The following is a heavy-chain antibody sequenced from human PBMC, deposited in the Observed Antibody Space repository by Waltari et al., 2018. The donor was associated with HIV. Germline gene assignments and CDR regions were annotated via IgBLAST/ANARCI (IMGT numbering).Heavy chain of an antibody. V-gene: IGHV4-34*02. CDR2: VNHGGTT. CDR1: GTYFTGPY. CDR3: ASGLSSGKSVDY. D-gene: IGHD3-10*01. J-gene: IGHJ4*02. Sequence: QVQLQQWGAGLLKPSATLSLTCAVYGTYFTGPYWTWTRQPPGKGLEWVGEVNHGGTTNYNPSLKSRVTISVDTSNNHFSLKLNSVTAADTAVYFCASGLSSGKSVDYWGQGTLVTVSS.